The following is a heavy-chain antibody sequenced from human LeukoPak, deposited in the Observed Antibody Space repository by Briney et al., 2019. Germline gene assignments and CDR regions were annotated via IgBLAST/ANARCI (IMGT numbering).Heavy chain of an antibody. D-gene: IGHD1-26*01. Sequence: PSETLSLTCSVSGGSISSYYWSWIRQPAWKGLEWIGRIYNSGSTNYNPSLKSRVTISVDKSKNQFSLKLSSVTAADTAVYYCARWNSGSSSFDFWGQGTLVTVSS. CDR2: IYNSGST. CDR1: GGSISSYY. J-gene: IGHJ4*02. V-gene: IGHV4-4*07. CDR3: ARWNSGSSSFDF.